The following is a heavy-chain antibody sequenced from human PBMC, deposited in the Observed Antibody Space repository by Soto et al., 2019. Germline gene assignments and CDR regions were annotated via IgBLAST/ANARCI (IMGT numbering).Heavy chain of an antibody. J-gene: IGHJ4*02. CDR2: VNWNGGST. CDR3: VRGARLNFDY. Sequence: EVQLVESVGGVLRPGGSLRLSCAASGFIFDDYGMSWARQAPGKGLEWVSGVNWNGGSTGYADSVKGRVTISRDNAKNFLFLQMNSLRVEDTAFYYCVRGARLNFDYWGQGTLVTVSS. V-gene: IGHV3-20*04. CDR1: GFIFDDYG.